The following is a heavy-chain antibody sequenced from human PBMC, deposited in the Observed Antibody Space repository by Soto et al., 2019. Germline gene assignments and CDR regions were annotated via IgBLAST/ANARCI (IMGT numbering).Heavy chain of an antibody. CDR3: AKGSGPHRPYYFDY. Sequence: EVQLLESGGGLVQPGGSLRLSCAASGFTFSSYAMSWVRQAPGKGLDWISAINDGGTSTYYADSVEGRLTISRDNSKNTLYLQMNSLSADDTAVYYCAKGSGPHRPYYFDYWGQGTLVTVSS. CDR2: INDGGTST. J-gene: IGHJ4*02. V-gene: IGHV3-23*01. D-gene: IGHD6-25*01. CDR1: GFTFSSYA.